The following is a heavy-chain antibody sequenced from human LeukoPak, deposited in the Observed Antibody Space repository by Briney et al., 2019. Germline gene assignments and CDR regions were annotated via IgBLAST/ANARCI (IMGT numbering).Heavy chain of an antibody. V-gene: IGHV3-7*01. D-gene: IGHD2-2*01. Sequence: GGSLRLSCAASGFTFSSYWMSWVRQAPGKGLEWVANIKQDGSEKYYEDSVKGRFTISRDNAKNSLYLQMNSLRAEDTAVYYCARAYCSSTSCYGWMLFDPWGQGTLVTVSS. J-gene: IGHJ5*02. CDR3: ARAYCSSTSCYGWMLFDP. CDR2: IKQDGSEK. CDR1: GFTFSSYW.